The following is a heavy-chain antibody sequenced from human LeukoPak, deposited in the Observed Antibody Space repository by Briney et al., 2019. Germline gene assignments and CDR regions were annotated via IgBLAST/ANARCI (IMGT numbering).Heavy chain of an antibody. D-gene: IGHD6-19*01. Sequence: GGSLRLSCAASGFTFSSYAMHWVRQAPGKGLEWAAVISYDGSNKYYADSVKGRFTISRDNSKNTLYLQMNSLRAEDTAVYYCARVRIAVAAKDAFDIWGQGTMVTVSS. CDR3: ARVRIAVAAKDAFDI. CDR2: ISYDGSNK. J-gene: IGHJ3*02. CDR1: GFTFSSYA. V-gene: IGHV3-30*04.